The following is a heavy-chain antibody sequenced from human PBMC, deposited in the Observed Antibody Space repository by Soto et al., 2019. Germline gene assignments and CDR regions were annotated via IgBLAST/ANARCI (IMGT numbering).Heavy chain of an antibody. CDR2: IIPIFGTA. D-gene: IGHD2-15*01. J-gene: IGHJ4*02. Sequence: QVQLVQSGAEVKKPGSSVKVSCKASGGTFSSYAISWVRQAPGQGLEWMGGIIPIFGTANYAQKFQGRVTITADESTSTAYMELSSLRSEDTAVYYCARKYCSGGSCQMGTYYFDYWGQGTLVTVSS. CDR3: ARKYCSGGSCQMGTYYFDY. V-gene: IGHV1-69*01. CDR1: GGTFSSYA.